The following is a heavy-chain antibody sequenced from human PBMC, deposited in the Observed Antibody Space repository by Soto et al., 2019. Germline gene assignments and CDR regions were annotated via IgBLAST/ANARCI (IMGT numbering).Heavy chain of an antibody. Sequence: QVQLVKSGAEVKKPGASVKVSCKASGYTFTSYGISWVRQAPGQGLEWMGWISAYNGNTNYAQKLQGRVTMTTDTSTSTAYMELRSLRSDDTAVYYWARGELRGYSYRVVWFDPWGQGTLVTVSS. J-gene: IGHJ5*02. D-gene: IGHD5-18*01. CDR2: ISAYNGNT. V-gene: IGHV1-18*01. CDR1: GYTFTSYG. CDR3: ARGELRGYSYRVVWFDP.